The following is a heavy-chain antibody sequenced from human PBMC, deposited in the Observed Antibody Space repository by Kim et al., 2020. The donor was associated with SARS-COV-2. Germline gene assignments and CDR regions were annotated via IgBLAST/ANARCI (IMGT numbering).Heavy chain of an antibody. V-gene: IGHV3-74*01. D-gene: IGHD2-2*01. CDR3: ARCGSSSCYG. J-gene: IGHJ4*02. Sequence: STSYADSVKGRFTISSDNAKNTLYLQMNSLRAEDTAVYYCARCGSSSCYGWGQGTLVTVST. CDR2: ST.